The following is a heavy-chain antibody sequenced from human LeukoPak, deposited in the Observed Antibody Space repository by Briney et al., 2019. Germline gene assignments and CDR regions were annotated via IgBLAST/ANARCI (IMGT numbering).Heavy chain of an antibody. J-gene: IGHJ6*02. CDR1: GFTFSSYW. CDR2: INTDGRST. Sequence: GSLRLSCAASGFTFSSYWMHWVRQAPGEGLLWVSRINTDGRSTSYADSVKGRFTISRDNARNTLYLQMNSLRVDDTAEYYCTRDSYQSDYYYGMDVWGQGTTVTVSS. D-gene: IGHD3-16*02. V-gene: IGHV3-74*01. CDR3: TRDSYQSDYYYGMDV.